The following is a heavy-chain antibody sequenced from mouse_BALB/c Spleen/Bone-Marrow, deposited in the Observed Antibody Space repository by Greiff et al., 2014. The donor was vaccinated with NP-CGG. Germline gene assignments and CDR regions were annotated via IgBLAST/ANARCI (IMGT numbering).Heavy chain of an antibody. J-gene: IGHJ3*01. V-gene: IGHV1-39*01. D-gene: IGHD2-14*01. CDR1: GHSFTGYN. Sequence: EVQLQESGPELEKPGASVKISCKASGHSFTGYNMNWVKQSHGKSLEWIGNIDPYYGTTTFNQKFKDKATLTVDKSSSTAYMQLKSLTSEDSAVYYCTRSRVYFRDWFAYWGQGTLVTVSA. CDR3: TRSRVYFRDWFAY. CDR2: IDPYYGTT.